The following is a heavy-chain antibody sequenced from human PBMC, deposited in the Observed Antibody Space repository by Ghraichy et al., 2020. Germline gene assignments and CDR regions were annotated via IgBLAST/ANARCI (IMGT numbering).Heavy chain of an antibody. Sequence: SQTLSLTCTVSGGSISSYYWSWIRQPPGKGLEWIGYIYYSGSTNYNPSLKSRVTISVDTSKNQFSLKLSSVTAADTAVYYCARDKSVYGSGSSKTNWFDPWGQGTLVTVSS. CDR1: GGSISSYY. D-gene: IGHD3-10*01. V-gene: IGHV4-59*01. CDR2: IYYSGST. CDR3: ARDKSVYGSGSSKTNWFDP. J-gene: IGHJ5*02.